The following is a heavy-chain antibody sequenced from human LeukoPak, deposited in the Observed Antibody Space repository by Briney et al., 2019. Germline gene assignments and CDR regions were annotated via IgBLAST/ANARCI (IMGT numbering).Heavy chain of an antibody. V-gene: IGHV1-46*01. J-gene: IGHJ6*02. CDR1: GYTFTSYY. CDR3: ARDRTDIVLMVYAISMVV. D-gene: IGHD2-8*01. Sequence: GASVKVSCKASGYTFTSYYMQWVRQAPGQGLEWMGIINPSGGSTSYAQKFQGRVTMTRDTSTSTVYMELSSLRSEDTAVYYCARDRTDIVLMVYAISMVVWGQGTTVTVSS. CDR2: INPSGGST.